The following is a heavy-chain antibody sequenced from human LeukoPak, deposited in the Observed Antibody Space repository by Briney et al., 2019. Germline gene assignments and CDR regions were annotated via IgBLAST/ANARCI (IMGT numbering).Heavy chain of an antibody. D-gene: IGHD6-13*01. V-gene: IGHV4-59*01. CDR3: ASGPYPAAGTDHQFDY. CDR2: IYYRGST. J-gene: IGHJ4*02. Sequence: NPSETLSLTCTVSGASISSYYRSWIRQPPGKGLEWIGYIYYRGSTNYNPSLKSRVTISVDTSKNQFSLKLSSVTAADTAVYYCASGPYPAAGTDHQFDYWGQGTLVTVSS. CDR1: GASISSYY.